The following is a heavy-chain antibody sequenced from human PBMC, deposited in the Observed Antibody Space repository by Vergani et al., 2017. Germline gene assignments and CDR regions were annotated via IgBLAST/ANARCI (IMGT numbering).Heavy chain of an antibody. CDR3: ARIVAVGYDAFDI. Sequence: QVQLQESGPGLVKPSETLSLTCSVSGGSRTSYHWSWFRQPPGRGLEWLGYVFFTGRTRYNTSLVSRLTMSIDTSKNQFSLKMTSVTTADTAVYYCARIVAVGYDAFDIWGQGTLVTVSS. D-gene: IGHD2-21*01. V-gene: IGHV4-59*01. J-gene: IGHJ3*02. CDR2: VFFTGRT. CDR1: GGSRTSYH.